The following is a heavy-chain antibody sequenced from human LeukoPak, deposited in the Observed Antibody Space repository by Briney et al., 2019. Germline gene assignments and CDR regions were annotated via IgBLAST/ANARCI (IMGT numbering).Heavy chain of an antibody. CDR2: IYSGGST. J-gene: IGHJ5*02. CDR1: GFTVSSNY. D-gene: IGHD3-10*01. V-gene: IGHV3-53*01. CDR3: ARDFRFVPFDP. Sequence: GGSLRLSCAASGFTVSSNYMSWVRQAPGKGLEWVSVIYSGGSTYYADSVKGRFTISRDNSKNTLYLQMNSLRAEDTAVYYCARDFRFVPFDPWGQGTLVTVSS.